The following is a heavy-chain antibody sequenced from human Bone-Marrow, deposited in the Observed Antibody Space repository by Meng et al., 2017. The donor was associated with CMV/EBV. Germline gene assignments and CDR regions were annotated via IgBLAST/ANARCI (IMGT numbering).Heavy chain of an antibody. Sequence: GESLKISCAASGFTVSSNYMSWVRQAPGKGLEWGSVIYSGGSTYYADSVKGRFTISRDNSKNTLYLQMNSLRAEDTAVYYCAREAAAGVGYFDSWGQGTLVTVSS. CDR1: GFTVSSNY. CDR2: IYSGGST. D-gene: IGHD6-13*01. V-gene: IGHV3-53*01. CDR3: AREAAAGVGYFDS. J-gene: IGHJ4*02.